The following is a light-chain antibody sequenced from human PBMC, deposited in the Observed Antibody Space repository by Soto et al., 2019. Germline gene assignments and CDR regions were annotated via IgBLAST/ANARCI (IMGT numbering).Light chain of an antibody. CDR2: GVS. CDR3: SSFTTSSTPHYV. V-gene: IGLV2-14*01. J-gene: IGLJ1*01. Sequence: QSALTQPASVSGSPGQSITISCTGTSSDVGNYNYVSWYQQHPGKAPKVIIYGVSNRPSGVSNRFSGSKSGNTASLTISGLQADDEGDYYCSSFTTSSTPHYVFGTGTKLTVL. CDR1: SSDVGNYNY.